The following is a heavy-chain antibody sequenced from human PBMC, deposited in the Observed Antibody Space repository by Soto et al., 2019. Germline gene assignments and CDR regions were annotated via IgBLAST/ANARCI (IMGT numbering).Heavy chain of an antibody. V-gene: IGHV3-23*01. D-gene: IGHD3-16*02. J-gene: IGHJ4*02. Sequence: PGGSLRLSCVASGFSFDKYAMAWVRQAPGRGLEWVSHVAAGGGHTYYAESVKGRFTISRDNSKNTLFLQINTLRADDTAIYFSARRTSFLGAFDYWGQGVLVTV. CDR2: VAAGGGHT. CDR1: GFSFDKYA. CDR3: ARRTSFLGAFDY.